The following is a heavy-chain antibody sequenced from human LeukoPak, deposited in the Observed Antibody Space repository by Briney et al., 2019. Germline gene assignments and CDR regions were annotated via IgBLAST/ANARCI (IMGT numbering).Heavy chain of an antibody. CDR1: GFTFSTYA. Sequence: GGSLRLSCAASGFTFSTYAMTWVRQAPGKGLEWVSSISASADRTYYADPVKGRFTISRDNSKNTLDLQMNSLRAEDTAVFYCAKGGYKGDFFDYWGQGSLVTVSS. V-gene: IGHV3-23*01. CDR2: ISASADRT. D-gene: IGHD1-14*01. CDR3: AKGGYKGDFFDY. J-gene: IGHJ4*02.